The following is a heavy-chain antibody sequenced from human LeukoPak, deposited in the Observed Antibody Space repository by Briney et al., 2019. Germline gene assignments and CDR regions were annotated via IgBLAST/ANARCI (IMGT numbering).Heavy chain of an antibody. CDR2: ISSSSSYI. D-gene: IGHD4-17*01. Sequence: PGGSLRLSCAASGFTFSSYSMNWVRQAPGKGLEWVSSISSSSSYIYYADSVKGRFTISRDNAKNSLYLQMNSLRAEDTAVYYCAREAYGDYHFDYWGQGTLVTVSS. V-gene: IGHV3-21*01. CDR3: AREAYGDYHFDY. J-gene: IGHJ4*02. CDR1: GFTFSSYS.